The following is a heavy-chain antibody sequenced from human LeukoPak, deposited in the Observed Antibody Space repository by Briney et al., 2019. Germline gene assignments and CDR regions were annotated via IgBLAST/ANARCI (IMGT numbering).Heavy chain of an antibody. V-gene: IGHV1-69*01. J-gene: IGHJ6*02. CDR1: GGTFSSYA. Sequence: GSSVKVTCKASGGTFSSYAISWVRQAPGQGLEWMGGIIPIFGTANYAQKFQGRVTITADESTSTAYMELSSLRSEDTAVYYCARAGGYYYGMDVWGQGTTVTVSS. D-gene: IGHD4-23*01. CDR3: ARAGGYYYGMDV. CDR2: IIPIFGTA.